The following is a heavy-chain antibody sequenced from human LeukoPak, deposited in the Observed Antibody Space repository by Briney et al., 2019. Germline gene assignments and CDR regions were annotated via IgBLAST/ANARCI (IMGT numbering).Heavy chain of an antibody. V-gene: IGHV3-7*01. D-gene: IGHD5-18*01. CDR2: IKPDGSEQ. Sequence: GGSLRLSCVASGFTFSIHWMSWVRQAPGRGLEWVANIKPDGSEQYYVDSVKGRFTISRDSAKNSLYLQMNSLTAEDTAVYYCARDWSDTGLASIDYWGQGTLVTVSP. CDR3: ARDWSDTGLASIDY. J-gene: IGHJ4*02. CDR1: GFTFSIHW.